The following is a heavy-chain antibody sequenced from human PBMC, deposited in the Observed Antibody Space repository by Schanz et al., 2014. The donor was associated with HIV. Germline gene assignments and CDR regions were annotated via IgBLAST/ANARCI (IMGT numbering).Heavy chain of an antibody. CDR3: ASGRRSGIGWRMDV. CDR1: GGTFRSNA. J-gene: IGHJ6*02. V-gene: IGHV1-69*01. D-gene: IGHD6-19*01. Sequence: VPLVQSGAEVKKPGSSVRVSCKASGGTFRSNAITWVRQAPGQGLEWIGHFNVMLSKINSAQKFQGRVSMTADPSTNTAYMEMRGLRFEDTAVYYCASGRRSGIGWRMDVWGQGTTVSVSS. CDR2: FNVMLSKI.